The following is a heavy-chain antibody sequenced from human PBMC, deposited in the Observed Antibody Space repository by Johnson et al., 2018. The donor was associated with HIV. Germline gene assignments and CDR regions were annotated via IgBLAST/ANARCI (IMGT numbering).Heavy chain of an antibody. CDR3: AKGERYYNFWSGYHDAFDI. J-gene: IGHJ3*02. D-gene: IGHD3-3*01. CDR2: ISGGGGT. Sequence: VQLVESGGALIQPGGSLRLSCAASGFTVSGDHMSWVRQAPGKGLEWVSVISGGGGTYYADSVKGRFPISRDNSKNTLYLQMNSLRAEDTAVYYCAKGERYYNFWSGYHDAFDIWGQGTMVTVSS. CDR1: GFTVSGDH. V-gene: IGHV3-66*03.